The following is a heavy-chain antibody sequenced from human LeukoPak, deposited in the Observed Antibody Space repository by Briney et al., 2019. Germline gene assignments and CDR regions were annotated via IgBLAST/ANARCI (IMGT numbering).Heavy chain of an antibody. D-gene: IGHD4-17*01. V-gene: IGHV3-23*01. CDR2: ISGSGGST. CDR3: ARDPNGDYIGTFDM. Sequence: GRSLRLSCAASGFTFSSYAMHWVRQAPGKGLEWVSSISGSGGSTQYADSVQGRFAISRDNSKNTLYLQMNSLRVEDTAVYFCARDPNGDYIGTFDMWGRGTMVSVSS. CDR1: GFTFSSYA. J-gene: IGHJ3*02.